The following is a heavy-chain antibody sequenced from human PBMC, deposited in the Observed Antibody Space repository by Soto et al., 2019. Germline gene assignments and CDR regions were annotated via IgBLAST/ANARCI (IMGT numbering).Heavy chain of an antibody. V-gene: IGHV3-74*01. D-gene: IGHD6-13*01. CDR2: INSDGSST. CDR1: GFTFSSYW. Sequence: LRLSCAASGFTFSSYWMHWVRQAPGKGLVWVSRINSDGSSTSYADSVKGRFTISRDNAKNTLYLQMNSLRAEDTAVYYCARKHSPDDAFDIWGQGTMVTVSS. J-gene: IGHJ3*02. CDR3: ARKHSPDDAFDI.